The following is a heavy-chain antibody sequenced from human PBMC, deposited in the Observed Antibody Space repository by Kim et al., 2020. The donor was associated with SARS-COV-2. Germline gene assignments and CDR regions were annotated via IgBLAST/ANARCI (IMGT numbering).Heavy chain of an antibody. J-gene: IGHJ4*02. CDR3: AREESGSYFADY. Sequence: IYADSVNGRFTISRDNAKNTRYLQLNGLTAEDTAVYYCAREESGSYFADYWGQGILVSVSS. V-gene: IGHV3-74*01. D-gene: IGHD1-26*01.